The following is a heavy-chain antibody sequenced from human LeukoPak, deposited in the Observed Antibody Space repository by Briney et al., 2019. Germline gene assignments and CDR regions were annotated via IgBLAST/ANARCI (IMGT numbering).Heavy chain of an antibody. CDR1: GGTFSSYA. J-gene: IGHJ3*02. Sequence: GASVKVSCKASGGTFSSYAISWVRQAPGQGLEWMGGIIPIFGTANYAQKFQGRVTITTDESTSTAYMELSSLRSEDTAVYYCARPPLYGGTTGTPFDIWGQGTMVTVSS. D-gene: IGHD1-7*01. CDR3: ARPPLYGGTTGTPFDI. CDR2: IIPIFGTA. V-gene: IGHV1-69*05.